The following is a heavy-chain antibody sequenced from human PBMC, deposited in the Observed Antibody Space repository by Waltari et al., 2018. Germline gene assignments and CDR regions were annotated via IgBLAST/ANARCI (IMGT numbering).Heavy chain of an antibody. V-gene: IGHV3-15*07. CDR3: TTDPRSIAARLDY. D-gene: IGHD6-6*01. Sequence: EVQLVESGGGLVKPGGSLRLSCAASGFTFSNAWMHWVRQAPGKGLEWVGRMKSKTDGGTTYYASTVKGRFTISIDDSKNTLYLQMNSLKTEDTAVYYCTTDPRSIAARLDYWGQGTLVTVSS. J-gene: IGHJ4*02. CDR2: MKSKTDGGTT. CDR1: GFTFSNAW.